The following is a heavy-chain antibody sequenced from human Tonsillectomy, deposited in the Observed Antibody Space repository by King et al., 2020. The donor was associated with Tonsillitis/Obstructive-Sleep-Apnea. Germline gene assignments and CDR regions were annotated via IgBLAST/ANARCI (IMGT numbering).Heavy chain of an antibody. Sequence: VQLVQSGAEVKKPGESLKISCKGSGYSFSEYLIAWVRQMPGKGLEWMGIIYPDDSDTRYSPSFQGQVTMSVDNPISTAYLHGGSLKASDTAIYYCARRRDVVVPAAIAGWFDPWGQGTLVTVSS. CDR3: ARRRDVVVPAAIAGWFDP. J-gene: IGHJ5*02. CDR1: GYSFSEYL. CDR2: IYPDDSDT. D-gene: IGHD2-2*02. V-gene: IGHV5-51*01.